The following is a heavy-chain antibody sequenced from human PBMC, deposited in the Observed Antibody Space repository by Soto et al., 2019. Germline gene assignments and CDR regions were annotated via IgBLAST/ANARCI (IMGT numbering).Heavy chain of an antibody. J-gene: IGHJ5*02. V-gene: IGHV4-30-2*01. D-gene: IGHD6-6*01. CDR3: AREVYSSSSSWFDP. CDR2: IYHSGST. CDR1: GGSISSGGYS. Sequence: TLSLTCAVSGGSISSGGYSGSWIRQPPGKGLEWIGYIYHSGSTYYNPSLKSRVTISVDRSKNQFSLKLSSVTAADTAVYYCAREVYSSSSSWFDPWGQGTLVTVSS.